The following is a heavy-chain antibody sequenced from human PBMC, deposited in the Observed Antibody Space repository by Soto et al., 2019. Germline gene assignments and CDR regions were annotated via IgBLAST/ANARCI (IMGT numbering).Heavy chain of an antibody. D-gene: IGHD3-16*01. Sequence: EVHLLESGGGLVQPGGSLRLSCAASGFAFSDYAMTWVRQAPGKGLGWVSDISDGGGATHYADSVKGRFTISRDDSKNTLYLQMDSLRAEDAAVYYCAKGRTFFDFWGQGTLVTVSS. CDR1: GFAFSDYA. J-gene: IGHJ4*02. CDR2: ISDGGGAT. V-gene: IGHV3-23*01. CDR3: AKGRTFFDF.